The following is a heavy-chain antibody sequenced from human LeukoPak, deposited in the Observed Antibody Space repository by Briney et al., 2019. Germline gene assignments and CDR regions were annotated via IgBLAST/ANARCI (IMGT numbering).Heavy chain of an antibody. CDR2: IYYSGST. CDR3: ARAPYDFWSGYFH. CDR1: GGSISSYY. J-gene: IGHJ4*02. Sequence: SETLSLTCTVSGGSISSYYWSWIRQPPGKGLEWIGYIYYSGSTNYNPSLKSRVTISVDTSKNQFSLKLSSVTAADTAVYYCARAPYDFWSGYFHRGQGTLVTVSS. D-gene: IGHD3-3*01. V-gene: IGHV4-59*01.